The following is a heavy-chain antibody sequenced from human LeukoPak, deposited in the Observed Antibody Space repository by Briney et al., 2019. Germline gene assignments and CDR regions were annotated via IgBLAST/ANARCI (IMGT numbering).Heavy chain of an antibody. V-gene: IGHV3-30*02. CDR3: AKGQYYNILTGFYVRRGLDY. CDR2: IRYDGSNK. D-gene: IGHD3-9*01. CDR1: GFTFSSYG. Sequence: GRSLRLSCAASGFTFSSYGMHWVRQAPGKGLEWVAFIRYDGSNKYYADSVKGRFTISRDNSKNTLYLRMNSLRDEDTAVYYCAKGQYYNILTGFYVRRGLDYWGQGTLVTVSS. J-gene: IGHJ4*02.